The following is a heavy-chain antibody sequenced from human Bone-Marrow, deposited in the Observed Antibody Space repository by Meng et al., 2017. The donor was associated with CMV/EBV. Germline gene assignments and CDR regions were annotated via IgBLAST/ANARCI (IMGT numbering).Heavy chain of an antibody. Sequence: GESLKISCAASGFTFSSYDMHWVRQAPGKGLEWMALISYDGSNKYYADSVKGRFTISRDNARNSLYLQMNSLRAEDTAVYYCARDGGSGWDRYYYGMDVWGRGTTVTVSS. J-gene: IGHJ6*02. V-gene: IGHV3-30-3*01. D-gene: IGHD6-19*01. CDR1: GFTFSSYD. CDR2: ISYDGSNK. CDR3: ARDGGSGWDRYYYGMDV.